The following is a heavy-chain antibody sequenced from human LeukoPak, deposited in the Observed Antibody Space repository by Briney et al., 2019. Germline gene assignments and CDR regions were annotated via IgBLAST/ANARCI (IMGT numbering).Heavy chain of an antibody. CDR3: ARAGYSSSPIDY. J-gene: IGHJ4*02. Sequence: PSETLSLTCTVSGGSISSYYWSWIRQPPGKGLEWIGYIYYSGSTNYNPSLKSRVTISVDTSKNQFSLKLSSVTAADTAVYYCARAGYSSSPIDYWGQGTLVTVSS. CDR1: GGSISSYY. V-gene: IGHV4-59*01. D-gene: IGHD6-13*01. CDR2: IYYSGST.